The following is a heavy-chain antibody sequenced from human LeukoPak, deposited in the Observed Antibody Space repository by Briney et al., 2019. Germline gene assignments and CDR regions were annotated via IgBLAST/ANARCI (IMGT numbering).Heavy chain of an antibody. Sequence: SETLSHPCTVSGGSISSSYWSWIRQSPGKELEWIAYINYSGSSNYNPSLKSRVTISIDTSKDQFFLTLRSVTAADTAVYYCARHFPPSDDFFDYWGQGNLVTVSS. V-gene: IGHV4-59*08. J-gene: IGHJ4*02. CDR1: GGSISSSY. CDR3: ARHFPPSDDFFDY. CDR2: INYSGSS.